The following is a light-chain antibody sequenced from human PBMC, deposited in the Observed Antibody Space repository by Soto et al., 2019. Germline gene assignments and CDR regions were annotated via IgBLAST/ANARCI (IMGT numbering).Light chain of an antibody. J-gene: IGKJ4*01. CDR2: DAS. Sequence: EIVLTQSPATLSLSPGERATLSCRASQSVGDYLGWYQQKPGQAPRLLIYDASQRATGVPARSSASGSGTDFTLTISSLEPEDFAIYYCQQREDWPRAFGGGTKVEFK. V-gene: IGKV3-11*01. CDR1: QSVGDY. CDR3: QQREDWPRA.